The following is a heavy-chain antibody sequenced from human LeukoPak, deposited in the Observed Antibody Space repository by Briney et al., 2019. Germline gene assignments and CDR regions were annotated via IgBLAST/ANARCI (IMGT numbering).Heavy chain of an antibody. D-gene: IGHD3-22*01. V-gene: IGHV3-23*01. CDR3: AKDGYDSSGYNPDY. J-gene: IGHJ4*02. Sequence: GGSLGLSCAASGFTFSSYAMSWVRQAPGKVLEWVSAIIGSGGSTYYADSVKGRFTISRDNSKNTLYLQMNSLRAEDTTVYYCAKDGYDSSGYNPDYWGQGTLVTVSS. CDR1: GFTFSSYA. CDR2: IIGSGGST.